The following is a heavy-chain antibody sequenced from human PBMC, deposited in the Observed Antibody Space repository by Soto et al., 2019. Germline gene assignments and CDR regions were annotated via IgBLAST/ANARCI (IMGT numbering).Heavy chain of an antibody. CDR3: AKDSTYYYGSGSSRFDY. CDR2: ISGSGGST. D-gene: IGHD3-10*01. J-gene: IGHJ4*02. CDR1: GFTFSSYA. Sequence: GGSLRLSCAASGFTFSSYAMSWVRQAPGKGLEWVSAISGSGGSTYYADSMKGRFTISRDNSKNTLYLQMNSLRAEDTAVYYCAKDSTYYYGSGSSRFDYWGQGTLVTVSS. V-gene: IGHV3-23*01.